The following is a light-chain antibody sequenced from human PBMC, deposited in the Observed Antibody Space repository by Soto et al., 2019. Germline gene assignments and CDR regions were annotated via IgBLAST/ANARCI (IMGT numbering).Light chain of an antibody. V-gene: IGLV2-8*01. J-gene: IGLJ2*01. CDR3: SSYAGSNNLV. Sequence: QSALTQPPSASGSTRQSVTSSCTGTSSEVGGYNYVSWYQQHPGKAPKLMIYEVSKRPSGVPDRFSGSKSGNTASLTVSGLQAEDEADYYCSSYAGSNNLVFGGGTKVTVL. CDR2: EVS. CDR1: SSEVGGYNY.